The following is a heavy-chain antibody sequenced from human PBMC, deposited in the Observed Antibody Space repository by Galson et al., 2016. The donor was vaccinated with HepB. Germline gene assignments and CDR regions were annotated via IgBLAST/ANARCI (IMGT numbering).Heavy chain of an antibody. CDR2: ITTVTGNT. CDR3: ARARDYYFYSVDV. V-gene: IGHV1-18*01. J-gene: IGHJ6*02. Sequence: SVKVSCKASGYTFTTYGISWVRQAPGQGLEWMGWITTVTGNTNYAQKFQGRVTMTTDTSTNTAYVELRSLRSDDTAVYYCARARDYYFYSVDVWGQGTTVTVSS. CDR1: GYTFTTYG.